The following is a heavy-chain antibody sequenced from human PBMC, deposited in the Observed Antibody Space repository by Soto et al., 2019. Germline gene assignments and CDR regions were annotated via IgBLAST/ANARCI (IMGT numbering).Heavy chain of an antibody. D-gene: IGHD6-6*01. CDR2: ISWNSGSI. CDR3: AKDSYSSSSHYFDY. V-gene: IGHV3-9*01. Sequence: VQLVESGGGLVQPGRSLRLSCAASGFTFDDYAMHWVRQAPGKGLEWVSGISWNSGSIGYADSVKGRFTISRDNAKNSLYLQMNSLRAEDTALYYCAKDSYSSSSHYFDYWGQGTLVTVSS. CDR1: GFTFDDYA. J-gene: IGHJ4*02.